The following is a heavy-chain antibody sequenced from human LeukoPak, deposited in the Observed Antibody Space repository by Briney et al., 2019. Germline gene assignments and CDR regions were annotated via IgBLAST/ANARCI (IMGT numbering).Heavy chain of an antibody. Sequence: SETLSLTCTVSGGSISSSSYYWSWIRQPAGKGLEWIGRIYTSGSTNYNPSLKGRVTMSVDTSKNQFSLKLSSVTAADTAVYYCARDFSIAVAGVELWWFDPWGQGTLVTVSS. V-gene: IGHV4-61*02. D-gene: IGHD6-19*01. CDR1: GGSISSSSYY. CDR3: ARDFSIAVAGVELWWFDP. J-gene: IGHJ5*02. CDR2: IYTSGST.